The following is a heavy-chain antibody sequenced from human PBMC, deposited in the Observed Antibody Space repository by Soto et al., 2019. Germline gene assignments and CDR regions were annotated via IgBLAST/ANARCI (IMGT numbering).Heavy chain of an antibody. V-gene: IGHV4-34*01. Sequence: VQLQQWGAGLLKPSETLSLTCAVYGGSFSGYYWSWIRQPPGKGLEWIGEINHSGSTNYNPSIKGRVTLSVDTSTNQFSLKLSSVTAADTAVYYCARGDGYNWNDNWFDPWGQGTLVTVSS. CDR2: INHSGST. J-gene: IGHJ5*02. CDR1: GGSFSGYY. CDR3: ARGDGYNWNDNWFDP. D-gene: IGHD1-1*01.